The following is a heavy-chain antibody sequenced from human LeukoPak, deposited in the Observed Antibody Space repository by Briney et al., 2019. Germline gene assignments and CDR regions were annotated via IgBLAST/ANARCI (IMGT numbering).Heavy chain of an antibody. V-gene: IGHV4-39*01. J-gene: IGHJ3*02. CDR2: IYYSGST. CDR1: GASISGTAYY. D-gene: IGHD4/OR15-4a*01. Sequence: SETLSLTCTVSGASISGTAYYWGWVRQPPRKGLEWIGNIYYSGSTYYNASLQSRVTISIDTSKNQFSLRLSSVTAADTAMYYCARRRLFLAHAFDIWGQGTMVTVSS. CDR3: ARRRLFLAHAFDI.